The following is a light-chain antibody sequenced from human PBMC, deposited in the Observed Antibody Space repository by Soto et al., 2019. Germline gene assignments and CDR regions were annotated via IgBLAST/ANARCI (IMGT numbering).Light chain of an antibody. Sequence: QSALTQPASVSGSPGQSITISCTGTSSDIGAYNYVSWYQHRPGNAPKLIIYDVSNRPSGVSNRFSGSKSGNTASLTISGLQAEDEADYYCSSYTTSSTPYVVFGGGTQLTVL. CDR2: DVS. CDR3: SSYTTSSTPYVV. J-gene: IGLJ2*01. V-gene: IGLV2-14*01. CDR1: SSDIGAYNY.